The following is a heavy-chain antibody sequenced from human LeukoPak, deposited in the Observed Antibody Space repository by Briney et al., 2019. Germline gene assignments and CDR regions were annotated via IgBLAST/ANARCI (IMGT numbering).Heavy chain of an antibody. D-gene: IGHD3-3*01. CDR1: GGTFSSYA. Sequence: SVKVSCKASGGTFSSYAISWVRQAPGQGLEWMGGIIPIFGTANYAQKFQGRVTITADESTSTAYMELSSLRSEDTAVYYCASSYYDFWSGYYTFYFDYWGQGTLVTVSS. J-gene: IGHJ4*02. CDR2: IIPIFGTA. CDR3: ASSYYDFWSGYYTFYFDY. V-gene: IGHV1-69*13.